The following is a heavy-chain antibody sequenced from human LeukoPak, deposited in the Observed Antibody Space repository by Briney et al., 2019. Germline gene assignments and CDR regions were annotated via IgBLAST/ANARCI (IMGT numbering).Heavy chain of an antibody. Sequence: GGSLRLSCAASGFTFSSYAMSWVRQAPGKELEWVAIISYDGTNKYYADSVKGRFTISRDNSKNTLYLQMNSLRAEDTAVYYCAKDLDTAMVTWYYYYGMDVWGQGTTVTVSS. CDR3: AKDLDTAMVTWYYYYGMDV. D-gene: IGHD5-18*01. CDR2: ISYDGTNK. CDR1: GFTFSSYA. J-gene: IGHJ6*02. V-gene: IGHV3-30*18.